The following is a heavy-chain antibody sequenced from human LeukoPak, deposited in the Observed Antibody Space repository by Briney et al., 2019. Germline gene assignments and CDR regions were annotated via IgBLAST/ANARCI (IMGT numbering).Heavy chain of an antibody. J-gene: IGHJ6*02. CDR3: ARAIYCSGGSCYDYYYYYGMDV. Sequence: GGSLRLSCAASGFTFSSYSMNLVRQAPGKGLEWVSTNSSSSSYIYYADSVKGRFTISRDNAKNSLYLQMNSLRAEDTAVYYCARAIYCSGGSCYDYYYYYGMDVWGQGTTVTVSS. V-gene: IGHV3-21*01. CDR1: GFTFSSYS. D-gene: IGHD2-15*01. CDR2: NSSSSSYI.